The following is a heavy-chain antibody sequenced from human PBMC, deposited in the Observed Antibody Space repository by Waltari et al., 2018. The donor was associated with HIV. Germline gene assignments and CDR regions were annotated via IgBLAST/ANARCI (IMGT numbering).Heavy chain of an antibody. V-gene: IGHV3-23*01. CDR1: GFAFSSYD. CDR2: ISGGTGNT. J-gene: IGHJ4*02. CDR3: AKGDSSGYYYGPNFDY. D-gene: IGHD3-22*01. Sequence: EVQLLESGGGLVQPGGSLRLSCAASGFAFSSYDMTWVRQAPGKGLEWVSTISGGTGNTYYADSVRGRFTISRDSSKNTLYLQMNSLRAEDTAVYYCAKGDSSGYYYGPNFDYWGQGTLVTVSS.